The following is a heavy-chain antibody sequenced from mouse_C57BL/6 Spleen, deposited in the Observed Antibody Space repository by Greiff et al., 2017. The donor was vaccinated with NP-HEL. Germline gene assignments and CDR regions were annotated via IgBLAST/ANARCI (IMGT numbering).Heavy chain of an antibody. J-gene: IGHJ1*03. D-gene: IGHD1-1*01. CDR3: LITTVVATHWYFDV. Sequence: EVQLVESGPELVKPGASVKISCKASGYSFTGYYMNWVKQSPEKSLEWIGEINPSTGGTTYNQKFKAKATLTVDKSSSTAYMQLKSLTSEDSAVYYCLITTVVATHWYFDVWGTGTTVTVSS. CDR1: GYSFTGYY. CDR2: INPSTGGT. V-gene: IGHV1-42*01.